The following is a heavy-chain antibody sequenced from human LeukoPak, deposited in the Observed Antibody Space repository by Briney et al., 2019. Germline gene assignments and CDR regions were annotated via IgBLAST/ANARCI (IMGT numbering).Heavy chain of an antibody. Sequence: GGSLRLSCTASGFTFSGYSMNWLRQAPGKGLEWVSSFGTRSTSIYHAGSVKGRFAISRDNAKNSLYLQMNSLRADDSAVYYCARSSNGVYIQWGQGTLVTVSS. CDR3: ARSSNGVYIQ. CDR1: GFTFSGYS. J-gene: IGHJ4*02. V-gene: IGHV3-21*01. CDR2: FGTRSTSI. D-gene: IGHD2-8*01.